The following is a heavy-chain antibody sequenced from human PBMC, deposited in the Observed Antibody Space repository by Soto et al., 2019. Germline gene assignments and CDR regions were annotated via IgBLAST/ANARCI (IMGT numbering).Heavy chain of an antibody. J-gene: IGHJ4*02. CDR1: GFTFSSYG. Sequence: QVQLVESGGGVVQPGRSLRLSCAASGFTFSSYGMHWVRQAPGKGLEWVAVISYDGSNKYYADSVKGRFTISRDNSKNTLYLQMNSLRAEDTAVYYCARPNGQGVADPYYFDYWGQGTLVTVSS. V-gene: IGHV3-30*03. CDR2: ISYDGSNK. D-gene: IGHD6-19*01. CDR3: ARPNGQGVADPYYFDY.